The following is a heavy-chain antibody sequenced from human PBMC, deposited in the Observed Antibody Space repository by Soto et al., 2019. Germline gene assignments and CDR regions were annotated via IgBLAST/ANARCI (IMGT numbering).Heavy chain of an antibody. CDR1: GFTFSTHA. D-gene: IGHD6-13*01. CDR3: ARDWRTAGTTGWFDP. V-gene: IGHV3-30-3*01. CDR2: ISYDGTTK. Sequence: QEQVVESGGGVVQPGRSLRLSCAASGFTFSTHAMHWVRQAPGRGLEWVAIISYDGTTKDYADCVKGRFTISRDNSKNAVYLQMNSLRSEDTALYYCARDWRTAGTTGWFDPWGQGTLVTVSS. J-gene: IGHJ5*02.